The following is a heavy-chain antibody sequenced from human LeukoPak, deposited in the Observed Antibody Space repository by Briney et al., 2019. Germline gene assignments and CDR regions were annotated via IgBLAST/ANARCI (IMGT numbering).Heavy chain of an antibody. J-gene: IGHJ6*02. CDR3: ARDQRAYGMDV. Sequence: SETLSLTCAVYGGSFSGYYWSWIRQPPGKGLEWIGEINHSGSTNYNPSLKSRVTISVDTSKNQFSLKLSSVTAADTAVYYCARDQRAYGMDVWGQGTTVTVSS. CDR2: INHSGST. CDR1: GGSFSGYY. V-gene: IGHV4-34*01.